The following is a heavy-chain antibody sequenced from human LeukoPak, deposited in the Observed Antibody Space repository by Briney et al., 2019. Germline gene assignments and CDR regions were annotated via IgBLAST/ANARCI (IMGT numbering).Heavy chain of an antibody. D-gene: IGHD6-6*01. CDR3: ARGRGISSSPVSY. CDR1: GYTFTGYY. V-gene: IGHV1-2*02. Sequence: ASVTVSCKASGYTFTGYYMHWVRQAPGQGLEWMGWINPNSGGTNYAQKFQGRVTMTRDTSISTAYMEVSRVRSDDTAVYYCARGRGISSSPVSYWGQGTLVTVSS. J-gene: IGHJ4*02. CDR2: INPNSGGT.